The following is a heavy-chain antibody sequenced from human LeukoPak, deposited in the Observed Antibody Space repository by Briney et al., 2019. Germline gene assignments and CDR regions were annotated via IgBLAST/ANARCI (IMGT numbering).Heavy chain of an antibody. V-gene: IGHV3-48*04. D-gene: IGHD4-17*01. J-gene: IGHJ3*02. CDR1: GFTFSSYS. CDR2: ISSSGSTI. Sequence: PGGSLRLSCAASGFTFSSYSMNWVRQAPGKGLEWVSYISSSGSTIYYADSVKGRFTISRDNAKNSLYLQMSSLRAEDTAVYYCARDRTQYYGDYDDAFDIWGQGTMVTVSS. CDR3: ARDRTQYYGDYDDAFDI.